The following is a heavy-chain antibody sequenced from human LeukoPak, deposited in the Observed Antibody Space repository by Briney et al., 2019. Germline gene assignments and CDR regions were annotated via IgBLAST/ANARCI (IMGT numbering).Heavy chain of an antibody. CDR3: ARALGDYLNPLLT. Sequence: ASVKVSCKTSGYTFTSYGITWVRHAPGQGLEWMGWINTYNGNTNYAQKVQGRVSMTTDTSTSTAYMELRSLRSDDTAVYYCARALGDYLNPLLTWGQGTLVTVSS. V-gene: IGHV1-18*01. D-gene: IGHD4-11*01. CDR1: GYTFTSYG. J-gene: IGHJ4*02. CDR2: INTYNGNT.